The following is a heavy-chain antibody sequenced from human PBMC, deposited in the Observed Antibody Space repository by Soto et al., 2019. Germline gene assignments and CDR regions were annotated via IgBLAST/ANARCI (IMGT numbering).Heavy chain of an antibody. CDR1: GGSVSRGSYY. CDR2: IYYSGST. Sequence: SETLSLTCTVSGGSVSRGSYYWSWIRQPPGKGLEWIGYIYYSGSTNYNPSLKSRVTISVDTSKNQFSLKLSSVTAADTALYYCAREGKSHDAFDIWSQGTMDTVSS. D-gene: IGHD6-13*01. CDR3: AREGKSHDAFDI. V-gene: IGHV4-61*01. J-gene: IGHJ3*02.